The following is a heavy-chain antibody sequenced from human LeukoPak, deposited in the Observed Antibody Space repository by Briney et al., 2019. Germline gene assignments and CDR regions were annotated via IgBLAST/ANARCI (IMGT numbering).Heavy chain of an antibody. V-gene: IGHV3-48*01. D-gene: IGHD1-26*01. Sequence: GGSLRLSCAASGSTFSSYSMNWVRQAPGKGLEWVSYISTSSSTIYYADSVKGRFTISRDNAKNSLYLQMNYLRAEDTAVYYCARGGDYSGWFDPWGRGTLVTVSS. CDR3: ARGGDYSGWFDP. CDR1: GSTFSSYS. J-gene: IGHJ5*02. CDR2: ISTSSSTI.